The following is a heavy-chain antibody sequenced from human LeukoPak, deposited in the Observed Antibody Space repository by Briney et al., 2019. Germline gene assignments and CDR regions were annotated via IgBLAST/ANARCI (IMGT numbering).Heavy chain of an antibody. CDR2: SYFSGST. CDR3: ARLAISGWYYFDY. V-gene: IGHV4-39*01. J-gene: IGHJ4*02. Sequence: SETLSLTCTVSGGSINSSDYYWGWIRQPPGKGLEWIGSSYFSGSTYYNPSLKSRVTISEDTSKNQFSLQLNSVTAADTAVYFCARLAISGWYYFDYWGQGTLVTVSS. D-gene: IGHD6-19*01. CDR1: GGSINSSDYY.